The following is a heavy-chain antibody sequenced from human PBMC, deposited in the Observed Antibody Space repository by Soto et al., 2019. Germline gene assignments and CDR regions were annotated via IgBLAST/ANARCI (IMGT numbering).Heavy chain of an antibody. J-gene: IGHJ5*02. CDR1: GGSISSSNW. CDR2: IYHSGST. D-gene: IGHD3-3*01. CDR3: AADEMLRKGWFDP. Sequence: SETLSLTCAVSGGSISSSNWWSWVRQPPGKGLEWIGEIYHSGSTNYNPSLKSRVTISVDKSKNQFSLKLSSVTAADTAVYYCAADEMLRKGWFDPWGQGTLVTVSS. V-gene: IGHV4-4*02.